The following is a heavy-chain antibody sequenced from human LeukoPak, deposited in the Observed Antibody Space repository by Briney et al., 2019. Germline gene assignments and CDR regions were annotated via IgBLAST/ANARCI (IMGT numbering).Heavy chain of an antibody. Sequence: PGGSLRLSCAASGFTFSSYSMNWVRQAPGKGLEWVSSISSSSSYIYYADSVKGRFTISRDNAKNSLYLQMNSLRAEDTAVYYCARRNGNHDAFDIWGQGTMVTVSS. CDR3: ARRNGNHDAFDI. D-gene: IGHD1-26*01. CDR2: ISSSSSYI. J-gene: IGHJ3*02. V-gene: IGHV3-21*01. CDR1: GFTFSSYS.